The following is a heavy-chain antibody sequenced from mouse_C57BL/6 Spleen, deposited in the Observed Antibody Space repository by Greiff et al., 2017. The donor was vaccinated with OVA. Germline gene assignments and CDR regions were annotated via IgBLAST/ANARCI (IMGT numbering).Heavy chain of an antibody. Sequence: QVQLQQPGAELVRPGSSVKLSCKASGYTFTSYWMDWVKQRPGQGLEWIGNIYPSDSETHYNQKFKDKATLTVDKSSSTAYMQLSSLTSEDSAVYYCARGGTGPYFDYWGQGTTLTVSS. J-gene: IGHJ2*01. CDR3: ARGGTGPYFDY. D-gene: IGHD3-3*01. CDR1: GYTFTSYW. CDR2: IYPSDSET. V-gene: IGHV1-61*01.